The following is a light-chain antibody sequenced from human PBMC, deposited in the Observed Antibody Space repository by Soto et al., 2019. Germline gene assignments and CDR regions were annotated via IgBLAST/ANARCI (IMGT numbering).Light chain of an antibody. CDR3: QQRGTWPQS. V-gene: IGKV3-11*01. CDR1: QSVTTY. CDR2: DAS. J-gene: IGKJ1*01. Sequence: ENVLTQSPGALSLSPGENASISCRASQSVTTYFAWYQQKHGQAPRLLIYDASKRAAGIPDRFIGSGSGTDFTLTSSSLEPDDFAGYYCQQRGTWPQSFGRGTKVEIK.